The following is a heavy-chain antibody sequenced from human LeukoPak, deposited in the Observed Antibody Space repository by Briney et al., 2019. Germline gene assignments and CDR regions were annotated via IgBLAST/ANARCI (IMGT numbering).Heavy chain of an antibody. D-gene: IGHD3-10*01. Sequence: SETLSLTCTVSGGSVSSTTYFWIWIRQPPGQGLEWIASINYSGSTYYNPSLKSRVTISVDTSENQFSLKVSSVTAADTAVYYCARYVVYGSGKYYFDYWGQGTLVTVSS. J-gene: IGHJ4*02. CDR1: GGSVSSTTYF. CDR2: INYSGST. V-gene: IGHV4-39*01. CDR3: ARYVVYGSGKYYFDY.